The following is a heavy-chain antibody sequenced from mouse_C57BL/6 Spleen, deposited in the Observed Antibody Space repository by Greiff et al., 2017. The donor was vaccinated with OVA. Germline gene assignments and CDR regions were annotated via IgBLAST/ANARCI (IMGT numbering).Heavy chain of an antibody. J-gene: IGHJ4*01. Sequence: EVKLMESGGGLVKPGGSLKLSCAASGFTFSDYGMHWVRQAPEKGLEWVAYISSGSSTIYYADTVKGRFTISRDNAKNTLFLQMTSLRSEDTAMYYCARTDALYAMDYWGQGTSVTVSS. CDR3: ARTDALYAMDY. CDR1: GFTFSDYG. CDR2: ISSGSSTI. V-gene: IGHV5-17*01.